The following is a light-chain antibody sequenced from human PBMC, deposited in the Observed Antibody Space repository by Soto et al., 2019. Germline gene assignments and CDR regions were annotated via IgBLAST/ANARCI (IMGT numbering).Light chain of an antibody. V-gene: IGKV3-20*01. Sequence: EIVLTQSPGTLFLSPGERATRSCRASQSVTSNYLAWYQQKPGQAPRLLIFGASSRATGIPDKFSGSGSGTDFTLTISRLESDDFAVYYCQQYGSPSWTFGQGTKVDIK. CDR3: QQYGSPSWT. J-gene: IGKJ1*01. CDR2: GAS. CDR1: QSVTSNY.